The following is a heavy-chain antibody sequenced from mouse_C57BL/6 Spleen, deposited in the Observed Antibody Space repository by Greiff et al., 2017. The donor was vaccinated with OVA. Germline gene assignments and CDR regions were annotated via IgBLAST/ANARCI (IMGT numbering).Heavy chain of an antibody. J-gene: IGHJ4*01. Sequence: EVTLVESGGGLVKPGGSLKLSCAASGFTFSDYGMHWVRQAPEKGLEWVAYISSGSSTIYYADTVKGRFTISRDNAKNTLFLQMTSLRSEDTAMYYCARGYPSYAMDYWGQGTSVTVSS. CDR2: ISSGSSTI. CDR3: ARGYPSYAMDY. D-gene: IGHD2-2*01. V-gene: IGHV5-17*01. CDR1: GFTFSDYG.